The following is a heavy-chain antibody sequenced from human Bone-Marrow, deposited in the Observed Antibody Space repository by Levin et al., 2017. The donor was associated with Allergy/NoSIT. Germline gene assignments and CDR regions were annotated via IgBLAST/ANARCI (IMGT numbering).Heavy chain of an antibody. D-gene: IGHD2-2*02. CDR1: GFTFSSYA. V-gene: IGHV3-30*04. Sequence: PGGSLRLSCAASGFTFSSYAMHWVRQAPGKGLEWVAVISYDGSNKYYADSVKGRFTISRDNSKNTLYLQMNSLRAEDTAVYYCARDRVEYQLLYSGAFDIWGQGTMVTVSS. CDR3: ARDRVEYQLLYSGAFDI. J-gene: IGHJ3*02. CDR2: ISYDGSNK.